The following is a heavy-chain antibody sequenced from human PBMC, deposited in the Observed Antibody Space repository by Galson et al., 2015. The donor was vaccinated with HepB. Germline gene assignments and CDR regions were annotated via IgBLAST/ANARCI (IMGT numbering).Heavy chain of an antibody. V-gene: IGHV3-48*04. J-gene: IGHJ5*02. CDR3: ARDAPFDSSGWTNWFDP. D-gene: IGHD6-19*01. Sequence: SLRLSCAASGFTFSSYTMSWVRQTPGKGLQWLSYISTNGATIHYADSVKGRFTIARDNAKNAVWLQMNSLRAEDTAVYSCARDAPFDSSGWTNWFDPWGQGTLVTVSS. CDR1: GFTFSSYT. CDR2: ISTNGATI.